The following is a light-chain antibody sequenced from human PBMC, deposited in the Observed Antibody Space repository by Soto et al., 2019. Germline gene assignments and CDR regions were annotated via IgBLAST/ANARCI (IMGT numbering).Light chain of an antibody. CDR3: QQYGSSLT. CDR2: DAS. CDR1: QSVSSY. Sequence: EIVLTQSPATLSLSPGERATLSCRASQSVSSYLAWYQQKPGQAPRLLIYDASNRATGIPARFSGSGSGTDFTLTISSLETEDFAVYYCQQYGSSLTFGGGTKVDIK. V-gene: IGKV3-11*01. J-gene: IGKJ4*01.